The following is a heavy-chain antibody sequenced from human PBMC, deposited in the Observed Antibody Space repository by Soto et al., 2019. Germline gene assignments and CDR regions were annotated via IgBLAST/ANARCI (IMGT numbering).Heavy chain of an antibody. CDR1: GFTFSDHY. D-gene: IGHD3-16*01. J-gene: IGHJ4*02. V-gene: IGHV3-72*01. CDR2: TRDKTNSYTT. CDR3: ARATVGTYYFDY. Sequence: EVQLVEYGGGLVQPGGSLRISCAASGFTFSDHYMDWVRQAPGKGLEWVGRTRDKTNSYTTEYAASGKGRFTISRDDSKRSLYLQMNSLKTEDTSVYYCARATVGTYYFDYWGQGTLVTVSS.